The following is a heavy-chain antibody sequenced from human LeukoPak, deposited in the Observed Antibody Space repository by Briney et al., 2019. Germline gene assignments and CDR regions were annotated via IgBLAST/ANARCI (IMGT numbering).Heavy chain of an antibody. CDR2: INADDGNT. D-gene: IGHD3-22*01. Sequence: GASVKVSCKTSGYTFTTYAIHWVRQAPGQRLEWMGLINADDGNTRYSQKFQGRVTMTRDTSTSTVYMELSSLRSEDTAVYYCARDRPFTYYYDSSGYGLDVWGQGTLVTVSS. V-gene: IGHV1-3*01. CDR1: GYTFTTYA. CDR3: ARDRPFTYYYDSSGYGLDV. J-gene: IGHJ4*02.